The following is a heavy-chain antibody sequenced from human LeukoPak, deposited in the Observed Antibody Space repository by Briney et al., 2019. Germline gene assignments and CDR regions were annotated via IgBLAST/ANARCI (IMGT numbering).Heavy chain of an antibody. CDR2: ISSSGSTI. CDR3: ARGSGYMIWYFDL. D-gene: IGHD3-22*01. J-gene: IGHJ2*01. CDR1: GFTFSSYE. V-gene: IGHV3-48*03. Sequence: GGSLRLSCAASGFTFSSYEMNWVRQAPGKGLEWVSYISSSGSTIYYADSVKGRFTISRDNAKSSLYLQMNSLRAEDTAVYYCARGSGYMIWYFDLWGRGTLVTVSS.